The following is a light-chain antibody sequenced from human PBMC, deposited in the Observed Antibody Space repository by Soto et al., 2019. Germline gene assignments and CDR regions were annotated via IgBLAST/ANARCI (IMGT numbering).Light chain of an antibody. V-gene: IGLV1-44*01. CDR1: SSXIGSNT. J-gene: IGLJ7*01. Sequence: QSVLTQPPSASGTPGQRVTISCSXXSSXIGSNTVNWYQQLPGTAPKLLIYSNNQRPSGVPDRFSGSKSGTSASLAISGLQSEDEADYYCAAWDDSLNGAVFGGGTQLTVL. CDR3: AAWDDSLNGAV. CDR2: SNN.